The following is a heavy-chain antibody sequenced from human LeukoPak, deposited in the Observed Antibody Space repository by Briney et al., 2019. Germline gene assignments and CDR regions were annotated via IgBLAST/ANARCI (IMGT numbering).Heavy chain of an antibody. Sequence: GGSLRLSCAASGFTFSSYDMHWVRQATGEGLEWVSSIGAAADRFYSGSVRGRFTISRENAKNSLYLQMTTLRVGDTAVYYCARGLPGELDPWGQGTLVTVSS. V-gene: IGHV3-13*04. D-gene: IGHD4-11*01. CDR3: ARGLPGELDP. J-gene: IGHJ5*02. CDR1: GFTFSSYD. CDR2: IGAAADR.